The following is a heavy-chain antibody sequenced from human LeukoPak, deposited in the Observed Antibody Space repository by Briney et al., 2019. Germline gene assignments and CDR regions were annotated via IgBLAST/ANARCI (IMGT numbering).Heavy chain of an antibody. CDR3: VRGSSDWYGVDY. CDR2: TNNDGRST. Sequence: GGPLTLSCAASGFTFSSYWMHWVRQSPGKGLVWVSRTNNDGRSTNYADSVKGRFTVSRDNAENTLYLQMNSLRAEDTGVYYCVRGSSDWYGVDYWGQGTLVTVSS. J-gene: IGHJ4*02. D-gene: IGHD6-19*01. CDR1: GFTFSSYW. V-gene: IGHV3-74*01.